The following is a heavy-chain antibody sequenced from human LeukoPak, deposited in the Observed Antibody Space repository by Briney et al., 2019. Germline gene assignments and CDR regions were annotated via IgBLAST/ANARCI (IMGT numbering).Heavy chain of an antibody. J-gene: IGHJ3*02. CDR1: GFTFSSYA. V-gene: IGHV3-30-3*01. CDR3: ARDLGQQLEAFDI. CDR2: ISYDGSNK. Sequence: GGSLRLSCAASGFTFSSYAMHWVRQAPGKGLEWVAVISYDGSNKYYADSVKGRFTISRDNSKNTLYLQMNSLRAEDTAVYYCARDLGQQLEAFDIWGQGTMVTVSS. D-gene: IGHD6-13*01.